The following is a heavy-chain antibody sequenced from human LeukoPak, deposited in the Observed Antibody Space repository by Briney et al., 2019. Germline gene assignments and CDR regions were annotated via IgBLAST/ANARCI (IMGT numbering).Heavy chain of an antibody. Sequence: SETLSLTCTVSGGFSSIYYWSWIRQAPGKGLEWIGYISDNGRTKYNPSLKSRVTISVDTANNQFSLKLNSVTAADTAVYYCARVYYSSSYGYWYFDLWGRGTLVTVSS. J-gene: IGHJ2*01. CDR1: GGFSSIYY. CDR2: ISDNGRT. CDR3: ARVYYSSSYGYWYFDL. V-gene: IGHV4-59*01. D-gene: IGHD6-13*01.